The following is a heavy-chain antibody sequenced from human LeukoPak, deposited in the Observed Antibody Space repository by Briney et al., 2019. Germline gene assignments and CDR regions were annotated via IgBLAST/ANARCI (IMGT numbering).Heavy chain of an antibody. Sequence: ASVKVSCKASGYTFTSYAMHWVRQAPGQRLEWMGWINAGNGNTKYSQKFQGRVTITRDTSASTAYMELSSLRSEDTAVYYCARSGSSSLGYFDYWGQGTLVTVSS. CDR1: GYTFTSYA. J-gene: IGHJ4*02. V-gene: IGHV1-3*01. D-gene: IGHD6-13*01. CDR3: ARSGSSSLGYFDY. CDR2: INAGNGNT.